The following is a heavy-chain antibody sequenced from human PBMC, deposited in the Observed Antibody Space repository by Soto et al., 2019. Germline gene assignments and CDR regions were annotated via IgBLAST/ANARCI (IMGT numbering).Heavy chain of an antibody. Sequence: GGSLRLSCAASGFTFSSYAMSWVRQAPGKGLEWVSAISGSGGSTYYADSVKGRFTISRDNSKNTLYLKMNSLRAEDTAVYYCAKDLAYCGGDCYSMNYWYFDLWGRGTLVTVSS. D-gene: IGHD2-21*02. V-gene: IGHV3-23*01. CDR2: ISGSGGST. J-gene: IGHJ2*01. CDR1: GFTFSSYA. CDR3: AKDLAYCGGDCYSMNYWYFDL.